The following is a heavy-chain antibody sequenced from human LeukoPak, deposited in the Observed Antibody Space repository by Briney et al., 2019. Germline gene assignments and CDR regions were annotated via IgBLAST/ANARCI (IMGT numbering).Heavy chain of an antibody. D-gene: IGHD3-22*01. J-gene: IGHJ5*02. V-gene: IGHV1-2*06. CDR1: GYTFTGYY. Sequence: GASVKVSCKASGYTFTGYYMHWVRQAPGQGLEWMGRTNPNSGGTNYAQKFQGRVTMTRDTSISTAYMELSRLRSDDTAVYYCARESAPVYYDSRLNWFDPWGQGTLVTVSS. CDR3: ARESAPVYYDSRLNWFDP. CDR2: TNPNSGGT.